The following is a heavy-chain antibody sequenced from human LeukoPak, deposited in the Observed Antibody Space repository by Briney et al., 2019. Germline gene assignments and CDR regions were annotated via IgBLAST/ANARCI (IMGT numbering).Heavy chain of an antibody. D-gene: IGHD7-27*01. CDR1: GGSFSGYY. J-gene: IGHJ3*02. V-gene: IGHV4-34*01. CDR3: ATGDDAFDI. Sequence: PSETLSLTCAVYGGSFSGYYWSWIRQPPGKGLEWIGEINHSGSTNYNPSLKSRVTISVDTSKNQFSLQLNSVTPEDTAVYYCATGDDAFDIWSQGTMVTVSS. CDR2: INHSGST.